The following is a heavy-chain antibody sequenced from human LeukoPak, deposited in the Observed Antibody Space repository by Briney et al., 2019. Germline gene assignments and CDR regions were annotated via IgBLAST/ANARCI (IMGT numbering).Heavy chain of an antibody. V-gene: IGHV3-23*01. D-gene: IGHD5-12*01. Sequence: HPGGSLRLSCAASGFTFSSYAMSWVRQAPGKGLEWVSAISGSGGSTYYADSVKGRFTISRDNSKNTLYLQMNSLRAEDTAVYYCAKDWVSATHAFDIWGQGTLVTVSS. CDR2: ISGSGGST. J-gene: IGHJ4*02. CDR1: GFTFSSYA. CDR3: AKDWVSATHAFDI.